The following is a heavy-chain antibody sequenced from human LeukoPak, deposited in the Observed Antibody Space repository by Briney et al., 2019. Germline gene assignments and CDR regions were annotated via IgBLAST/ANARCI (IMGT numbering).Heavy chain of an antibody. CDR1: GDSVSSNSAA. Sequence: SQTLSLTCAISGDSVSSNSAAWNWIRQSPSRGLEWLGRTYYRSKWYNDYAVSVKSRISINPDTSKNQFSLHLNSVTPEDTAVYYCATHNSGYYYDSSGPYYFDYWGQGTLVTVSS. J-gene: IGHJ4*02. V-gene: IGHV6-1*01. CDR2: TYYRSKWYN. D-gene: IGHD3-22*01. CDR3: ATHNSGYYYDSSGPYYFDY.